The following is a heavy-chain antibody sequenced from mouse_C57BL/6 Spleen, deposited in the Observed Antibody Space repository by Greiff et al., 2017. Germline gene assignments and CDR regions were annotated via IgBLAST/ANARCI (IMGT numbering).Heavy chain of an antibody. V-gene: IGHV1-55*01. CDR3: ARDYDWYFDV. Sequence: QVQLKQPGAELVKPGASVKMSCKASGYNFTSYWITWVKQRPGQGLVWIGDIFPGSGSTNYNEKFKSKATLAVDTSSSTAYMQLSSLTSEDSAVYYCARDYDWYFDVRGTGTTVTVSS. CDR1: GYNFTSYW. CDR2: IFPGSGST. J-gene: IGHJ1*03. D-gene: IGHD2-4*01.